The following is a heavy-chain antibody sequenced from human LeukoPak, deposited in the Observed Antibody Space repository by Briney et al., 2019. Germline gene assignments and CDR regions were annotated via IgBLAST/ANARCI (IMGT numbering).Heavy chain of an antibody. D-gene: IGHD3-3*01. CDR3: ARDTDLEWSLDY. J-gene: IGHJ4*02. CDR1: GGSISSGSYY. V-gene: IGHV4-61*02. CDR2: IYTSGST. Sequence: SETLPLTSTVSGGSISSGSYYWSWIRQPAGKGLEWIGRIYTSGSTNYNPSLKSRVTISVDTSKNQFSLKLSSVTAADTAVYYCARDTDLEWSLDYWGQGTLVTVSS.